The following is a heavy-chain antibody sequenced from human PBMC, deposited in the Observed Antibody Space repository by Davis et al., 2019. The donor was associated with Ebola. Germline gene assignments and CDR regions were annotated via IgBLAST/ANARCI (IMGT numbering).Heavy chain of an antibody. J-gene: IGHJ6*02. CDR2: ISSSSSYI. Sequence: PGGSLRLSCAASGFTFSSYSMNWVRQAPGKGLEWVSSISSSSSYIYYADSVKGRFTISRDNAKNSLYLQMNSLRAEDTAVYYCARDLTSRYYYGMDVWGQGTTVTVSS. V-gene: IGHV3-21*01. CDR3: ARDLTSRYYYGMDV. CDR1: GFTFSSYS.